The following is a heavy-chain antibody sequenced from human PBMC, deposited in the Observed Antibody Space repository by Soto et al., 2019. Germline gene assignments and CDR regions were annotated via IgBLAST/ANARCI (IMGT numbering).Heavy chain of an antibody. Sequence: PGGSLRLSCAASGFTFSSYGMHWVRQAPGKGLEWVAVISYDGSNKYYADSVKGRFTISRDNSKNTLYLQMNSLRAEDTAVYYCAKGIVVVPAAINYYYGMDVW. CDR2: ISYDGSNK. J-gene: IGHJ6*01. D-gene: IGHD2-2*01. CDR3: AKGIVVVPAAINYYYGMDV. CDR1: GFTFSSYG. V-gene: IGHV3-30*18.